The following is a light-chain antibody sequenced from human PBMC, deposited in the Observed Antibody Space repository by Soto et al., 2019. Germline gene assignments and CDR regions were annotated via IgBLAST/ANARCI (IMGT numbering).Light chain of an antibody. Sequence: EIVMTQSPGTRSVSPGERATLSGGAIQGLASNLAGYRQRPGQAPRLLIYPASTRATDIPARFTGRGSGTEFTLTISSLQSEDFAVYFCQQYNNWPLYTFGQGTKLEI. CDR3: QQYNNWPLYT. J-gene: IGKJ2*01. CDR2: PAS. CDR1: QGLASN. V-gene: IGKV3-15*01.